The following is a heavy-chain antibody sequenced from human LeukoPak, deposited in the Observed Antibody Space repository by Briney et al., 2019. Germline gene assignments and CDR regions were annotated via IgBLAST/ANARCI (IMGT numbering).Heavy chain of an antibody. CDR2: IYHSGST. J-gene: IGHJ4*02. CDR3: ARATGWGILTGYYKTFDY. D-gene: IGHD3-9*01. V-gene: IGHV4-38-2*02. CDR1: GYSISSGYY. Sequence: SETLSLTCTVSGYSISSGYYWGWIRQPPGKGLEWIGSIYHSGSTYYNPSLKSRVTISVDTSKNQFSLKLSSVTAADTAVYYCARATGWGILTGYYKTFDYWGQGTLVTVSS.